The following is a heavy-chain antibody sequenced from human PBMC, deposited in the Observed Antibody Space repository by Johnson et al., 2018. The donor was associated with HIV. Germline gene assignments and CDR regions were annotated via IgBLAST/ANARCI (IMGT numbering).Heavy chain of an antibody. Sequence: VQLVESGGGVVQPGGSLRLSCAASGFTVSSNYMSWVRQAPGKGLEWVSVIYSGGSTYYADSVKGRFTISRDSSKNTLYLQMNRLRAEDTAVYYCARDRGGPVRDDAFDIWGQGTMVTVSS. D-gene: IGHD3-10*01. V-gene: IGHV3-66*01. CDR2: IYSGGST. CDR3: ARDRGGPVRDDAFDI. CDR1: GFTVSSNY. J-gene: IGHJ3*02.